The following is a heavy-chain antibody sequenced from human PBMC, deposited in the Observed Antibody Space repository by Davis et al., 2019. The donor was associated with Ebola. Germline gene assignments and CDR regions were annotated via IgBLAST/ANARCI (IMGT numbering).Heavy chain of an antibody. Sequence: GSLRLSCAVYGGSFSGYYWSWIRQPPGKGLEWIGEINHSGSTNYNPSLKNRVTISVDTSKNQFSLKLSSVTAADTAVYYCARPRYITIFGVVHGMDVWGQGTTVTVSS. D-gene: IGHD3-3*01. J-gene: IGHJ6*02. CDR1: GGSFSGYY. CDR2: INHSGST. V-gene: IGHV4-34*01. CDR3: ARPRYITIFGVVHGMDV.